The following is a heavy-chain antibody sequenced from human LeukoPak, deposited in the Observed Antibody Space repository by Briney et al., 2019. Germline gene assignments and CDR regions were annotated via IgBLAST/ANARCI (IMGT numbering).Heavy chain of an antibody. CDR2: INHSGST. CDR3: ARGRARGYYFDY. D-gene: IGHD6-6*01. CDR1: GGSFSGYY. Sequence: PSETLSLTCAVYGGSFSGYYWSWIRQPPGKGLEWIGEINHSGSTNYNPSLESRVTISVGTSKNQFSLKLSSVTAADTAVYYCARGRARGYYFDYWGQGTLVTVSS. J-gene: IGHJ4*02. V-gene: IGHV4-34*01.